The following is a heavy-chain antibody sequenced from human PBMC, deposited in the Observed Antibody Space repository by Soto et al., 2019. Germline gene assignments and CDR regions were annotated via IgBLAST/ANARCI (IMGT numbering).Heavy chain of an antibody. Sequence: QLQLQESGPGLVKPSETLSLTCTVSGGSISSSSYYWGWIRQPPGKGLEWIGSIYYSGSTYYNPSLVSRVTLSVDTPKNQFSLKLRSVTAADTAVYYCASPKIAFYNWFDPWGQGTLVTVSS. J-gene: IGHJ5*02. D-gene: IGHD3-3*02. CDR1: GGSISSSSYY. CDR3: ASPKIAFYNWFDP. CDR2: IYYSGST. V-gene: IGHV4-39*01.